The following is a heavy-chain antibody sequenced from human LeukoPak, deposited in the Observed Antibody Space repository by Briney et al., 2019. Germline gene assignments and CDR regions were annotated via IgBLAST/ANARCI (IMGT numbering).Heavy chain of an antibody. CDR3: AREPSAAGSPFDY. CDR2: IYNSGST. CDR1: GGSISSGGYY. Sequence: SQTLSLTCTVSGGSISSGGYYWSWIRQHPGKGLEWIGYIYNSGSTYYNPSLKSRVTISVDTSKNQFSLKLSSVTAADTAVYYCAREPSAAGSPFDYWGQGTLVTVSS. D-gene: IGHD6-13*01. J-gene: IGHJ4*02. V-gene: IGHV4-31*03.